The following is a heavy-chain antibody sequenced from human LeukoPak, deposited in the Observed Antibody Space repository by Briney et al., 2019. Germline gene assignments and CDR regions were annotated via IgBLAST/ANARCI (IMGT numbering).Heavy chain of an antibody. V-gene: IGHV4-59*12. CDR2: VLYSGTP. J-gene: IGHJ4*02. CDR1: GGSISPYY. Sequence: SETLSLTCNVSGGSISPYYWSWIRQPPGKELEWIGYVLYSGTPNYNPSLKSRVTISVDTSKNQFSLKLSSVTAADTAVYYCARSGASCHYYFDYWGQGTLVTVSS. CDR3: ARSGASCHYYFDY. D-gene: IGHD2-2*01.